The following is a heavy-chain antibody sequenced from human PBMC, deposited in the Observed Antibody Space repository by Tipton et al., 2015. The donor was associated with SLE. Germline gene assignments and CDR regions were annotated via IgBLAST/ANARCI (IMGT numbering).Heavy chain of an antibody. D-gene: IGHD2/OR15-2a*01. CDR3: ARVWLNNAFDI. CDR2: IYTSGAT. J-gene: IGHJ3*02. Sequence: TLSLTCTVSGGSITSSGFYWGWFRQPPGKGLEWIGRIYTSGATDDNPSLKSRVTMSVDMSKNQIFLKMTSVTAADSAVYFCARVWLNNAFDIWGQGTRVTVSS. V-gene: IGHV4-61*02. CDR1: GGSITSSGFY.